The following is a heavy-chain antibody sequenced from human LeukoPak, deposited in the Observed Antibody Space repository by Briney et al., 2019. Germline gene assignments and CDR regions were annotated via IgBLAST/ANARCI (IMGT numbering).Heavy chain of an antibody. V-gene: IGHV4-31*03. CDR1: GGSISSGGYY. J-gene: IGHJ4*02. CDR2: IYYSGST. D-gene: IGHD3-10*01. Sequence: PSQTLSLTCTVSGGSISSGGYYWSWIRQHPGKDLEWIGYIYYSGSTYYNPSLKSRVTISVDTSKNQFSLKLSSVTAADTAVYYCARTMVRGVTPGFDYWGQGTLFTVSS. CDR3: ARTMVRGVTPGFDY.